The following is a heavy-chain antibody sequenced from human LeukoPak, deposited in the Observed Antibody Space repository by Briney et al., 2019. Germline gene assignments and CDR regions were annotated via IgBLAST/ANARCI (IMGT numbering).Heavy chain of an antibody. Sequence: GGSLRVSCAASGFIFDTYWMHWVRQAPGKGLVCVSRIYPPRCTTASAASLHRRFSISRYNPNSTLYLQMNSLRADDPALYYCTRAGAQLQNSYWGQGTLVYVSS. CDR2: IYPPRCTT. D-gene: IGHD5-24*01. J-gene: IGHJ4*02. V-gene: IGHV3-74*03. CDR1: GFIFDTYW. CDR3: TRAGAQLQNSY.